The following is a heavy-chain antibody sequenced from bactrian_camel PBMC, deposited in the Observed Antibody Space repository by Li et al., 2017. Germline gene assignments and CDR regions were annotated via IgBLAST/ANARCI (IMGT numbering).Heavy chain of an antibody. CDR3: TKAPINCRGACFGSV. CDR1: GFAFSAFP. Sequence: QVQLVESGGGLVQPGGSLRLSCAASGFAFSAFPMSWVRQVPGEGLEWIPTISNDGATTDYAEFANGRFTVSRDNSKNLLYLQLDNLKLEDTARYTCTKAPINCRGACFGSVRGQGTQVTVS. CDR2: ISNDGATT. V-gene: IGHV3S39*01. D-gene: IGHD2*01. J-gene: IGHJ4*01.